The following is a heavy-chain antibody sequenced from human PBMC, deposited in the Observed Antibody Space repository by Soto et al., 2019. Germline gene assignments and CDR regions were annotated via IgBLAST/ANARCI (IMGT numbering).Heavy chain of an antibody. Sequence: SETLSLTCTVSCGSISSYYWSWIRQPPGKGLEWIGYIYYSGSTNYNPSLKSRVTISVDTSKNQFSLKLSSVTAADTAVYYCARIGGYFDYWGQGTLVTVSS. V-gene: IGHV4-59*08. J-gene: IGHJ4*02. CDR2: IYYSGST. CDR3: ARIGGYFDY. CDR1: CGSISSYY.